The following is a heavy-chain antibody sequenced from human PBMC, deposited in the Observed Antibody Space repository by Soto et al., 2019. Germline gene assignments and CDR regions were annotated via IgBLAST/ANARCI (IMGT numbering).Heavy chain of an antibody. Sequence: QVQLVQSGAEVKKPGSSVKVSCKASGGTFGTYTISWVRQAPGQGLEWMGRIIPYLDITDYAQKFQGRFTIAADKSTTTAYMELNSLRSEDTAVYFCARDTTYWGQGTLVTVSS. V-gene: IGHV1-69*02. CDR1: GGTFGTYT. CDR3: ARDTTY. CDR2: IIPYLDIT. D-gene: IGHD5-18*01. J-gene: IGHJ4*02.